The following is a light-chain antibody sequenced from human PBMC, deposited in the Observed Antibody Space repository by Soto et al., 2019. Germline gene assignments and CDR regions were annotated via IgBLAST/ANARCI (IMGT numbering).Light chain of an antibody. J-gene: IGKJ4*01. CDR2: GAS. Sequence: DIQMTQSPSSLSASVGDRVTITCRASQSISSNLNWYQQKPGRAPNLLIYGASTLQNGVPSRFSGSGSGTDFSLTISSLQPEDFGTYYGQQSYSAPPLTFGAGTKVDI. V-gene: IGKV1-39*01. CDR1: QSISSN. CDR3: QQSYSAPPLT.